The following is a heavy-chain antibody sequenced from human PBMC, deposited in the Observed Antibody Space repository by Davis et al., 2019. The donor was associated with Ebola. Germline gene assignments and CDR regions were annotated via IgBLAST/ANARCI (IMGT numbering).Heavy chain of an antibody. D-gene: IGHD2-2*02. CDR3: AREACSSISCYTYYFDY. CDR1: GFTFSNYR. Sequence: GGSLRLSCAASGFTFSNYRMNWVRQAPGKGLEWVSSISRSSSSTYYADSVKGRFTISRDNAKNSLYLQMNSLRAEDTAVYYCAREACSSISCYTYYFDYWGQGTLVTVSS. CDR2: ISRSSSST. J-gene: IGHJ4*02. V-gene: IGHV3-21*01.